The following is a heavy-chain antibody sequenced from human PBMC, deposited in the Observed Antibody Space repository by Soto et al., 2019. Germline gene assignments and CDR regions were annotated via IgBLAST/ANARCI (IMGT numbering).Heavy chain of an antibody. CDR3: TRSLAIDFDS. J-gene: IGHJ4*02. CDR2: IRRKAYGGTT. Sequence: GGSLRLSCSASGFNFGAYAMSWVRQPPGKGLEWVGFIRRKAYGGTTDYAASVKGRFTISRDDSKSIAYLQMNSLKIEDTAVYYCTRSLAIDFDSWGQGTLVTVSS. CDR1: GFNFGAYA. V-gene: IGHV3-49*04.